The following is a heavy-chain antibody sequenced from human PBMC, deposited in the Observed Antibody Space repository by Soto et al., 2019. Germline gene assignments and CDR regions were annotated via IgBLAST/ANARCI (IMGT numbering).Heavy chain of an antibody. Sequence: QVQLQESGPGLVKPSDTLSLTCAVSGYSISSSNWWGWIRQPPGKGLEWIGDIYYSGTTYYNPSLKRRVTMSVDTSKNQFSQKLTSVTAVDTAVYYCARREIQGPIDYWGQGTLVTVSS. D-gene: IGHD1-26*01. CDR3: ARREIQGPIDY. V-gene: IGHV4-28*01. J-gene: IGHJ4*02. CDR2: IYYSGTT. CDR1: GYSISSSNW.